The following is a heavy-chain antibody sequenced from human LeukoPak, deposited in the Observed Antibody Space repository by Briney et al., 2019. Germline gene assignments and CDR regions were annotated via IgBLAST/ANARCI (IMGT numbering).Heavy chain of an antibody. CDR3: ARVPGYS. D-gene: IGHD6-13*01. CDR1: GFTFSNYW. CDR2: INTDESST. Sequence: GGSLRLSCAASGFTFSNYWMHWVRQAPGKGLVWVSRINTDESSTSYADSARGRFTISRDSSKNTLYLQMNSLRVEDTAVYYCARVPGYSWGQGTLVTVSS. V-gene: IGHV3-74*01. J-gene: IGHJ4*02.